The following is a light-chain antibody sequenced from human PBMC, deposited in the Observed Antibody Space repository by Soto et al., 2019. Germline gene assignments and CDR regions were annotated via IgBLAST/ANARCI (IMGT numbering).Light chain of an antibody. CDR3: SSYTSSSFYV. J-gene: IGLJ1*01. V-gene: IGLV2-14*01. CDR1: SSDVGGYNY. Sequence: QSALTQPASVSGSPGQSITISCTGTSSDVGGYNYVSWYQQHPGKAPKLMIYDVSNRASGVSNRFSGSKSGNTASLTISGLQAEDEADYYCSSYTSSSFYVFATGTKLTVL. CDR2: DVS.